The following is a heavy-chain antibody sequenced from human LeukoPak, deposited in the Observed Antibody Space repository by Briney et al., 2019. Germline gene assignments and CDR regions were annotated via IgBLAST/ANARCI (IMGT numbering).Heavy chain of an antibody. J-gene: IGHJ3*02. V-gene: IGHV3-73*01. D-gene: IGHD3-3*01. CDR2: IRSKANNYAT. CDR1: GFTFSVYA. Sequence: GGSLILSCAASGFTFSVYAMHWVRQASGKGLEWVGRIRSKANNYATAYAASVKGRFTISRDDSQSTAYLQMNSLKTEDTAVYYCTTTGYTIYDAFDSWGQGTMVTVCS. CDR3: TTTGYTIYDAFDS.